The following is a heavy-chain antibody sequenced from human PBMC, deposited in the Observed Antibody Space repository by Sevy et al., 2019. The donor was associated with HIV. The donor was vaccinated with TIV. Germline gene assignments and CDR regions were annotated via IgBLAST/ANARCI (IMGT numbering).Heavy chain of an antibody. CDR2: INPNSGGT. J-gene: IGHJ5*02. Sequence: ASVKVSCKASGYTFTGYYMHWVRQAPGQGLEWMGWINPNSGGTNYAQKFQGRVTMTRDTSISTAYMELSRLRSDDAAVYYCARSISKYCSSTSCFYNWFDPWGQGTLVTVSS. CDR1: GYTFTGYY. CDR3: ARSISKYCSSTSCFYNWFDP. V-gene: IGHV1-2*02. D-gene: IGHD2-2*01.